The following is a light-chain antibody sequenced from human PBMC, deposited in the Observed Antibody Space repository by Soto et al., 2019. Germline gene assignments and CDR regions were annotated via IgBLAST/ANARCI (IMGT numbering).Light chain of an antibody. V-gene: IGLV2-8*01. CDR3: SSYAGGNRV. J-gene: IGLJ3*02. CDR1: SSDVGGYNY. CDR2: EVN. Sequence: QSVLTQPPSASGSPGQSVTISCTGTSSDVGGYNYVSWYQQHPGKVPKLIIYEVNKRPSGVPDRFSGSKSGNTVSLTVSGLQAEDEADYYCSSYAGGNRVFGGGTQLTVL.